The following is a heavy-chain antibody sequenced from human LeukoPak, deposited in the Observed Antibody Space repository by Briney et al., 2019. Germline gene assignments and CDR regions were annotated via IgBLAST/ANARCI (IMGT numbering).Heavy chain of an antibody. D-gene: IGHD3-22*01. CDR3: AKGIVGVIATNYFDY. V-gene: IGHV3-21*04. CDR2: ITTSSSYM. CDR1: GFTFSAYN. J-gene: IGHJ4*02. Sequence: GGSLRLSCAASGFTFSAYNMNWVRRTPGKGLEWVSSITTSSSYMFYADSVRGRFTISRDNAENSLYLQMNGLRAEDTAAYFCAKGIVGVIATNYFDYWGQGTLVTVSS.